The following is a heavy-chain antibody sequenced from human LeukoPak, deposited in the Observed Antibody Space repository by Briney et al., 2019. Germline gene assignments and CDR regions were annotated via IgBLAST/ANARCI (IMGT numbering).Heavy chain of an antibody. V-gene: IGHV1-18*01. D-gene: IGHD3-22*01. CDR3: ARGADYYDSSAPIDI. Sequence: ASVKVSCKASGYTFTSYGISWVRQAPGQGLEWMGWISAYNGNTNYAQKLQGRVTMTTDTSTSTAYMELRSLRSDDTAVYYCARGADYYDSSAPIDIWGQGTMVTVSS. J-gene: IGHJ3*02. CDR2: ISAYNGNT. CDR1: GYTFTSYG.